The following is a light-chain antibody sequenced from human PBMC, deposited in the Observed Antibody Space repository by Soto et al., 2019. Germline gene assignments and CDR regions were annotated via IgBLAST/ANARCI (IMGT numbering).Light chain of an antibody. V-gene: IGKV3-11*01. J-gene: IGKJ1*01. CDR3: LQRSNWPWT. Sequence: EIVLTQSPATLSLSPGERATLSCRASQSVSSYLTWYQQKPGQAPRLLIYDASNSATGIPARFSGSGSGTDFTLTISSLEPEDFAVYYCLQRSNWPWTFGQGTKVEIK. CDR2: DAS. CDR1: QSVSSY.